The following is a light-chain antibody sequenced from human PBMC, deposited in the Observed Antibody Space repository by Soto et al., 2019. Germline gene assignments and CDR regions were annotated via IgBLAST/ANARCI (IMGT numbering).Light chain of an antibody. CDR1: SSDVGGYNY. Sequence: QSALTQPRSVSGSPGQSVTISCTGTSSDVGGYNYVSWYQQHPGKAPKLMIYGVSQRPSGVPDRLSGSKSGNTASLTISGLQAEDEADYYCCSYAGSYTLYVFGTGTKVTVL. CDR2: GVS. CDR3: CSYAGSYTLYV. V-gene: IGLV2-11*01. J-gene: IGLJ1*01.